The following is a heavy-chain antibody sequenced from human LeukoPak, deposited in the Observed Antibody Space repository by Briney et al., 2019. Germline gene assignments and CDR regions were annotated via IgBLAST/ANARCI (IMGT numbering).Heavy chain of an antibody. CDR2: ISSGVSTI. CDR1: GFTFSSYS. D-gene: IGHD3-10*01. CDR3: ARSNYGSGSYYHPP. V-gene: IGHV3-48*04. Sequence: PGGSLRLSCAASGFTFSSYSMNWVRQAPGRGLEWVSYISSGVSTIYYADSVKGRFTISRDNAKKSLYLQMNSLRAEDTAVYYCARSNYGSGSYYHPPWGQGTLVTVSS. J-gene: IGHJ5*02.